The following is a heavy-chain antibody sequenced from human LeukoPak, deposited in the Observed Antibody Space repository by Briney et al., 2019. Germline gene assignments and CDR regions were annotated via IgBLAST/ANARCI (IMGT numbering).Heavy chain of an antibody. CDR1: GYTFTSYG. V-gene: IGHV1-18*01. CDR2: ISAYNGNT. J-gene: IGHJ4*02. D-gene: IGHD3-22*01. Sequence: ASVKVSCKASGYTFTSYGISWVRQAPGQWLEWMGWISAYNGNTNYAQKLQGRVTMTTDTSTSTAYMELRSLRSDDTAVYYCARGKSDSSGYYFLVMGYWGQGTLVTVSS. CDR3: ARGKSDSSGYYFLVMGY.